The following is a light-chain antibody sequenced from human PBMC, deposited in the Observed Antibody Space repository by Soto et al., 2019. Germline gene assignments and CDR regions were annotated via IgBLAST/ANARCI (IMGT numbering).Light chain of an antibody. Sequence: QSALTQPASVSGSPGQPITISGTGTTIDVGGYNYVSWYQQHPGKAPKLMIYDVSNRPSGVSNRFSGSKSGNTASLTISGLQAEDEADYYCSSFTSSTTPVFGGGTKLTVL. CDR2: DVS. J-gene: IGLJ2*01. V-gene: IGLV2-14*01. CDR3: SSFTSSTTPV. CDR1: TIDVGGYNY.